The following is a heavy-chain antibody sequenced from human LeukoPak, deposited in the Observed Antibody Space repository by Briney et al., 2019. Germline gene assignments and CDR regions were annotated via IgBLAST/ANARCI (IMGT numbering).Heavy chain of an antibody. CDR1: GYTFTSYY. D-gene: IGHD3-10*01. Sequence: ASVKVSCKASGYTFTSYYMHWVRQAPGQGLEWMGRINPNSGGTNYAQNFQGRVTMTRDTSISTAYMELSRLRSDDTAVYYCARVGYYGSGSYLSYWGQGTLVTVSS. CDR3: ARVGYYGSGSYLSY. J-gene: IGHJ4*02. V-gene: IGHV1-2*06. CDR2: INPNSGGT.